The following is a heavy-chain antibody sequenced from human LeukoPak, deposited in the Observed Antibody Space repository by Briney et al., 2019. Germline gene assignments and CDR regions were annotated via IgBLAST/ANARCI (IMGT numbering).Heavy chain of an antibody. CDR3: ARHVGSGWYRSNWFDP. D-gene: IGHD6-19*01. V-gene: IGHV4-59*08. CDR1: GGSISSYY. CDR2: IYYSGST. J-gene: IGHJ5*02. Sequence: SETLSLTCTVSGGSISSYYWSWIRQPPGKGLEWVGYIYYSGSTNYNPSLKGRVTISVDTSKNQFSLKLSSVTAADTAVYYCARHVGSGWYRSNWFDPWGQGTLVTVSS.